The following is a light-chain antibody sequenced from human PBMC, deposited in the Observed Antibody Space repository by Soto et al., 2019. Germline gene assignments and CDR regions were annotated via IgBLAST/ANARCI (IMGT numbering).Light chain of an antibody. CDR1: QSVSSSY. CDR2: GAS. Sequence: EIMLTQSPGPLSLSPGERATLSCRCSQSVSSSYLAWYQQKPGQTPRLLIYGASSRATGIPDRFSGSGSGTDCTLTISSLQSEDVAVYYCQQYNNWPPTLGQGTKVDI. V-gene: IGKV3-20*01. CDR3: QQYNNWPPT. J-gene: IGKJ1*01.